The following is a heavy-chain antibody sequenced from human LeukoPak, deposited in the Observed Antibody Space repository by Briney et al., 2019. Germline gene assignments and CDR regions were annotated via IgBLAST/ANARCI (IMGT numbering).Heavy chain of an antibody. CDR2: IYYSGST. Sequence: SETLSLTCTVSGGSISSSSYYWGWIRQPPGKGLEWIGSIYYSGSTYYNPSLKGRVTISVDTSKNQFSLKLSSVTAADTAVYYCARPAGGLRYFDWLSYYYVDVWGKGTTVTVSS. D-gene: IGHD3-9*01. CDR3: ARPAGGLRYFDWLSYYYVDV. V-gene: IGHV4-39*01. J-gene: IGHJ6*03. CDR1: GGSISSSSYY.